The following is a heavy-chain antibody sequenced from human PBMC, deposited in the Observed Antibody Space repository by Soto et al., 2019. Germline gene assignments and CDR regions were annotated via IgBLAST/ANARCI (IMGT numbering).Heavy chain of an antibody. V-gene: IGHV1-8*01. CDR3: ASDMSTT. J-gene: IGHJ5*02. Sequence: QVQLVQSGAEVKKPGASVKVSCKASGYTFTSHDINWMRQTTGQGLEWMGWMNPNSGHTNSAQKFQGRVTMTRDTSINTDYMELTNLRSEDTAIYYCASDMSTTWGQGTLFTVSS. D-gene: IGHD2-2*01. CDR1: GYTFTSHD. CDR2: MNPNSGHT.